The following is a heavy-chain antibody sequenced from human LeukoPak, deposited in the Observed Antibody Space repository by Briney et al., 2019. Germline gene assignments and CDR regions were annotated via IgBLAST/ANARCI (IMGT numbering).Heavy chain of an antibody. CDR2: IYNGGST. CDR3: ARQTRFLDWQGYYFHYMDV. V-gene: IGHV4-39*01. Sequence: SETLSLTCTVSGGSISSNFYYWGWIRQPPGKGLEWIGSIYNGGSTYYNPSLRSRVTISVDTSKNQFSLKLTSVTAADAAVYYCARQTRFLDWQGYYFHYMDVWGTGTTLTVS. D-gene: IGHD3/OR15-3a*01. J-gene: IGHJ6*03. CDR1: GGSISSNFYY.